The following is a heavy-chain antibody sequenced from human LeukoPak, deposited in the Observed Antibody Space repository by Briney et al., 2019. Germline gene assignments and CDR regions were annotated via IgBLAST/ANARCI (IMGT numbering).Heavy chain of an antibody. D-gene: IGHD3-10*01. V-gene: IGHV3-30*02. J-gene: IGHJ4*02. Sequence: GGSLRLSCAASGFTFSSYGMHWVRQAPGKGLEWVAFIRYDGSTKYYADSVKGRFTISRDNSKNTLYLQMSSLRAEDTAVYYCAKDRHPYGSGTNPFDYWGQGTLVTVSS. CDR1: GFTFSSYG. CDR3: AKDRHPYGSGTNPFDY. CDR2: IRYDGSTK.